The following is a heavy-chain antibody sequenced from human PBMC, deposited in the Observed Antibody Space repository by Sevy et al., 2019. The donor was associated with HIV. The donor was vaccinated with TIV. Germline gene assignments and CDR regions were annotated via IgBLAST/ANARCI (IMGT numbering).Heavy chain of an antibody. CDR3: VTAHGYYDSSPFDY. J-gene: IGHJ4*02. D-gene: IGHD3-22*01. V-gene: IGHV3-15*01. CDR1: GFTFNNAW. CDR2: IKSKIDGETT. Sequence: GGSLRLSCAVSGFTFNNAWMNWVRQAPGTGLQWVGLIKSKIDGETTDYAPPVKGRFTISRDDSKNTLYLQMNSLKIEDTAVYYCVTAHGYYDSSPFDYWGPGTLVTVSS.